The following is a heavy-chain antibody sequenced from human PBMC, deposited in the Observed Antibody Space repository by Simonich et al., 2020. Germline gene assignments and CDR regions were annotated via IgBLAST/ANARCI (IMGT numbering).Heavy chain of an antibody. D-gene: IGHD2-15*01. CDR1: GYTFTSYD. V-gene: IGHV1-8*03. J-gene: IGHJ4*02. CDR3: ARGRGGMSRGYVDY. Sequence: QVQLVQSGAEVKKPGASVKVSCKASGYTFTSYDINWVRQATGQGLEWVGWMNPNIGNTGYAQKFQGRVTITRNTSITKAYRELSILGSEDTAVYYCARGRGGMSRGYVDYWGQGTLVTVSS. CDR2: MNPNIGNT.